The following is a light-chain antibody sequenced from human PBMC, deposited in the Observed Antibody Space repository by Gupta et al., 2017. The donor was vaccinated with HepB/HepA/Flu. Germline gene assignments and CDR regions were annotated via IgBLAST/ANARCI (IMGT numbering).Light chain of an antibody. Sequence: SYELIQPPSVSVSPGQTASITCSGDKLGNKYASWYQQKPGQSPALVIYEDSKRPSGVPERFSGSNSGNTATLTISGTQAMDEADYFCQAWDNNKVIFGGGTKLT. V-gene: IGLV3-1*01. CDR1: KLGNKY. CDR3: QAWDNNKVI. J-gene: IGLJ2*01. CDR2: EDS.